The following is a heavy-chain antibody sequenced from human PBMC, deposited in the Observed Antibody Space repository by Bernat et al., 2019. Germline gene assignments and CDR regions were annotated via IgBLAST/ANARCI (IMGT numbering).Heavy chain of an antibody. CDR1: GFTFSSYG. CDR2: IWYGGSKK. Sequence: QVQLVESGGGVVQPGRSLRLSCAASGFTFSSYGMHWVRQAPGKGLEWVAGIWYGGSKKYYADSVKDRFTISRDNSKNTLYLQMNSLRAADTAVYYCAREDRSSYDFWSGYYRDRCFDYWGQGTLVTVSS. D-gene: IGHD3-3*01. CDR3: AREDRSSYDFWSGYYRDRCFDY. J-gene: IGHJ4*02. V-gene: IGHV3-33*01.